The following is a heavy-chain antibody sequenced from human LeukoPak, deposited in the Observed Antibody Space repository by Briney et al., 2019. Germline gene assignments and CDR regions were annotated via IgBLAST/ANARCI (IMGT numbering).Heavy chain of an antibody. CDR1: GFTFTSYA. CDR2: ISGSGGST. V-gene: IGHV3-23*01. D-gene: IGHD6-19*01. CDR3: ARGSNPYSSGWYDNY. Sequence: GGSLRLSCAASGFTFTSYAMNWVRQAPGEGLEWVSAISGSGGSTYYADSVKGRFTISRDNSKNTLYLQMNSLRAEDTAVYYCARGSNPYSSGWYDNYWGQGTLVTVSS. J-gene: IGHJ4*02.